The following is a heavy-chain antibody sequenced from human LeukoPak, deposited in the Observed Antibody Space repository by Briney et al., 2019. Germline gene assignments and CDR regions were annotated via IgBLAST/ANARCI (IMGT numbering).Heavy chain of an antibody. V-gene: IGHV4-39*01. Sequence: SETLSLTCTVSGGSISSSSYYWGWIRQPPGKGLEWIGSIYYSGSTYYNPSLKSRVTISVDTSKNQFSLKLSSVTAADTAVYYCARLGYGYGFWWGQGTLVTVSS. D-gene: IGHD5-18*01. J-gene: IGHJ4*02. CDR3: ARLGYGYGFW. CDR2: IYYSGST. CDR1: GGSISSSSYY.